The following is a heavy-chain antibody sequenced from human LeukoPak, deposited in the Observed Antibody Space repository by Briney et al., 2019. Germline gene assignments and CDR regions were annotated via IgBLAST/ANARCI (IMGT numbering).Heavy chain of an antibody. CDR2: IRYDGSNK. V-gene: IGHV3-30*02. CDR1: GFTFSSYG. D-gene: IGHD1-26*01. CDR3: AKSGSIVGAIGVDY. Sequence: GGSLRLSCAASGFTFSSYGMHWVRQAPGKGLEWAAFIRYDGSNKYYADSVKGRFTISRDNSKNTLYLQMNSLRAEDTAVYYCAKSGSIVGAIGVDYWGQGTLVTVSS. J-gene: IGHJ4*02.